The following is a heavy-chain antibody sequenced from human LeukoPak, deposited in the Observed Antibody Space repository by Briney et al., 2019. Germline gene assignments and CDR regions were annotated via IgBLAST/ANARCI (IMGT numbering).Heavy chain of an antibody. CDR1: GFTFSSYS. CDR2: ISSSSSYI. CDR3: AELGITMIGGV. D-gene: IGHD3-10*02. V-gene: IGHV3-21*01. J-gene: IGHJ6*04. Sequence: GGSLRLSCAASGFTFSSYSMTWVRQAPGKGLEWVSSISSSSSYIYYADSVKGRFTITRDNAKNSLYLQMNSLRAEDTAVYYCAELGITMIGGVWGKGTTVTISS.